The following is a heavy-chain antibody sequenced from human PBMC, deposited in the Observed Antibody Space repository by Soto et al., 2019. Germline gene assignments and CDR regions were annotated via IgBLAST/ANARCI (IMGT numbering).Heavy chain of an antibody. Sequence: GSLRLSCAASGFTFSSYEMNWVRQAPGKGLEWVSYISSSGSTIYYADSVKGRFTISRDNAKNSLYLQMNSLRAEDTAVYYCARSGVGTTGTTLRLIDYWGQGTLVTVSS. D-gene: IGHD1-1*01. J-gene: IGHJ4*02. V-gene: IGHV3-48*03. CDR3: ARSGVGTTGTTLRLIDY. CDR2: ISSSGSTI. CDR1: GFTFSSYE.